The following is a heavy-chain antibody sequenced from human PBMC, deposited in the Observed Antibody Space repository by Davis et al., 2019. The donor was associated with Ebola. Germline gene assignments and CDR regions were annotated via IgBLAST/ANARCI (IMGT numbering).Heavy chain of an antibody. D-gene: IGHD6-13*01. Sequence: ASVKVSCKASGGTFSSYAISWVRQAPGQGLEWMGWINPNSGGTNYAQKFQGWVTMTRDTSTSTVYMELSSLRSEDTAVYYCARDWPIAAAAHPGNWFDPWGQGTLVTVSS. V-gene: IGHV1-2*04. CDR1: GGTFSSYA. J-gene: IGHJ5*02. CDR2: INPNSGGT. CDR3: ARDWPIAAAAHPGNWFDP.